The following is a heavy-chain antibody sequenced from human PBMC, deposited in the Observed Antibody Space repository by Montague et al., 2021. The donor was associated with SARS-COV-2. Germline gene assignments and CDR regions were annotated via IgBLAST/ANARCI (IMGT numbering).Heavy chain of an antibody. D-gene: IGHD2-15*01. Sequence: SETLSLTCAVYGGSYSGYYWSWIRQPPGKGLEWIGEINHSGRTNYNPSLKSRFTISVDTSKNQFSLKLSSVTAADTAVYYCARGSGRSGGPCYSEWEPYDSDGMDVWGRGTTVTVSS. CDR1: GGSYSGYY. J-gene: IGHJ6*02. CDR3: ARGSGRSGGPCYSEWEPYDSDGMDV. CDR2: INHSGRT. V-gene: IGHV4-34*01.